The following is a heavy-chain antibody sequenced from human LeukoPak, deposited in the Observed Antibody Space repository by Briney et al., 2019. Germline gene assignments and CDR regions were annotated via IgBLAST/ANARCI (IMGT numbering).Heavy chain of an antibody. CDR3: ARVGCSSTSCSLAVFDY. V-gene: IGHV1-2*02. Sequence: ASVKVSCKASGYTFTDYYMHWVRQAPGQGLEWMGWINPKSGGTKYAQKFQGGVTMTRDTSISTAFMEVSRLRSDDTAVCYCARVGCSSTSCSLAVFDYWGQGTLVTVSS. CDR2: INPKSGGT. CDR1: GYTFTDYY. D-gene: IGHD2-2*01. J-gene: IGHJ4*02.